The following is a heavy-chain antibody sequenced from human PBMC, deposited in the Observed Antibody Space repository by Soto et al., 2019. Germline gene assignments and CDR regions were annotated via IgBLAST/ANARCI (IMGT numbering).Heavy chain of an antibody. CDR3: ARGLVLRYIDWLPQYFDY. V-gene: IGHV4-34*01. J-gene: IGHJ4*02. CDR1: GCSISGYY. Sequence: SETLSLTCTVSGCSISGYYWSWIRQPPGKGLEWIGEINHSGSTNYNPSLKSRVTISVDTSKNQFSLKLSSVTAADTAVYYCARGLVLRYIDWLPQYFDYWGQGTLVTVSS. CDR2: INHSGST. D-gene: IGHD3-9*01.